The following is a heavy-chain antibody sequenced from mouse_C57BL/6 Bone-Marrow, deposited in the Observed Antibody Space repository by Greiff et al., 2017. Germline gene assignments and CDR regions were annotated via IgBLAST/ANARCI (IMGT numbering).Heavy chain of an antibody. J-gene: IGHJ2*01. D-gene: IGHD2-2*01. V-gene: IGHV1-82*01. Sequence: QVQLQQSGPELVKPGASVKISCKASGYAFSSSWMNWVKQRPGKGLEWIGRIYPGDGDTNYNGKFKGKATLTADKSSSTAYMQLSSLTSEDSAVYFCAAYLMVTPYYCDYWGQGTTLTVSS. CDR1: GYAFSSSW. CDR2: IYPGDGDT. CDR3: AAYLMVTPYYCDY.